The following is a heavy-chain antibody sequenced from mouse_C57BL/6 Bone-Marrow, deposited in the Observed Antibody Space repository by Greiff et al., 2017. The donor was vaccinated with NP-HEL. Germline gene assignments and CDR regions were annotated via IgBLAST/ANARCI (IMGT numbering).Heavy chain of an antibody. V-gene: IGHV5-6*02. CDR3: ARHMGGRYWYSDV. D-gene: IGHD1-1*02. Sequence: DVMLVESGGDLVKPGGSLKLSCAASGFTFSSYGMSWVRQTPDKRLEWVATISSGGSYTYYPDSVKGRFTISRDNAKNTLYLQMSSLKSEDTAMYYCARHMGGRYWYSDVWGTGTTVTVSS. CDR1: GFTFSSYG. CDR2: ISSGGSYT. J-gene: IGHJ1*03.